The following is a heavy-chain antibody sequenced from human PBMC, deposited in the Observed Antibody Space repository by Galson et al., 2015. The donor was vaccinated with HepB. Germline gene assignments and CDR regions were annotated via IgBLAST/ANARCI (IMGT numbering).Heavy chain of an antibody. D-gene: IGHD1-26*01. CDR2: ISYEGSNK. CDR1: GFTFSSYG. V-gene: IGHV3-30*18. CDR3: AKDLRGTESGYYFYYGMDV. J-gene: IGHJ6*02. Sequence: RFSCTASGFTFSSYGMHWVRQAPGEGLEWVAVISYEGSNKYYADSVKGRFTIARDNSKSTLYLQMNSLRAEDTAVYYCAKDLRGTESGYYFYYGMDVWGQGTTVTVSS.